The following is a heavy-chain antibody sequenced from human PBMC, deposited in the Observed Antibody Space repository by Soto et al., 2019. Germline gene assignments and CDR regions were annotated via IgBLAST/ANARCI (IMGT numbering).Heavy chain of an antibody. J-gene: IGHJ4*02. Sequence: EVQLVESGGGLVQHGGSLRLSCAASGLTVSTNPMSCVRQAPGKGLEWVSVIYTVGGTHYADSVKGRFTISRDNSKNTVHLQMHSLRPADTAVYYCARDGSGHWGQGTLVTVSS. CDR2: IYTVGGT. V-gene: IGHV3-66*01. CDR1: GLTVSTNP. CDR3: ARDGSGH.